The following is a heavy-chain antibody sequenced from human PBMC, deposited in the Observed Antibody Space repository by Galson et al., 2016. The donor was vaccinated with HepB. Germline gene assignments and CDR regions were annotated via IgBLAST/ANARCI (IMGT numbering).Heavy chain of an antibody. V-gene: IGHV3-23*01. Sequence: SLRLSCAASGFTFSSYAMSWVRQTPGKGLEWVSGISGSGDRTYYADSVEGRFTISRDNAKNTLYRQINSLRADETAIYYSANLQGVSAVGAYNCFDPWGQGTLVTVSS. CDR2: ISGSGDRT. J-gene: IGHJ5*02. CDR1: GFTFSSYA. D-gene: IGHD4/OR15-4a*01. CDR3: ANLQGVSAVGAYNCFDP.